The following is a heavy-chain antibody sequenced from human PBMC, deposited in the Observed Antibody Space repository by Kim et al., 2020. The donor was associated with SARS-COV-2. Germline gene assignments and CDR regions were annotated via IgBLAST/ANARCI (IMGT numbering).Heavy chain of an antibody. V-gene: IGHV4-39*01. J-gene: IGHJ3*02. Sequence: SETLSLTCTVSGGSISSSSYYWGWIRQPPGKGLEWIGSIYYSGSTYYNPSLKSRVTISVDTSKNQFSLKLSSVTAADTAVYYCARQRITFFGEAKDAFD. CDR2: IYYSGST. CDR3: ARQRITFFGEAKDAFD. D-gene: IGHD3-3*01. CDR1: GGSISSSSYY.